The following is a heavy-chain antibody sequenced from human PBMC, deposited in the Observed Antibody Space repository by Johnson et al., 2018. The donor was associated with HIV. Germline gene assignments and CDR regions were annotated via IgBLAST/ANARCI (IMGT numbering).Heavy chain of an antibody. D-gene: IGHD3-9*01. CDR1: GFTFSSYV. CDR2: ISYDGSNK. Sequence: QVLLVESGGGVVQPGRSLRLSCAASGFTFSSYVMHWVRQAPGKGLEWVAVISYDGSNKYYADSVKGRFTISRDNSKNTLYLQMNSLRAEDTAVYYCARELPSYDILTGPGAFDIWGQGTMVTVSS. CDR3: ARELPSYDILTGPGAFDI. V-gene: IGHV3-30*04. J-gene: IGHJ3*02.